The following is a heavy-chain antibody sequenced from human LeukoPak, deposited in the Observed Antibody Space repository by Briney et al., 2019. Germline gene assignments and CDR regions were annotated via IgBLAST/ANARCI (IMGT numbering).Heavy chain of an antibody. J-gene: IGHJ5*02. V-gene: IGHV1-18*01. CDR1: GYTFTSYG. CDR2: ISAYNGNT. D-gene: IGHD3-22*01. Sequence: ASVKVSCKASGYTFTSYGISWVRQAPGQGLEWMGWISAYNGNTNYAQKLQGRVTMTTDTSTSTAYMELRRLRSDDTAVYYCARVTSYYYDSSGYYGNWFDPWGQGTLVTVSS. CDR3: ARVTSYYYDSSGYYGNWFDP.